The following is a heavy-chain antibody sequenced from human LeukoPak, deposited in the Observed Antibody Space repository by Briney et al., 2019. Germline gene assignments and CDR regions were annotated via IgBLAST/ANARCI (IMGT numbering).Heavy chain of an antibody. D-gene: IGHD5-12*01. Sequence: GESLKISCKGSGYSFTSYWIGWVRQMPGKDLEWMGIIYPGDSDTRYSPSFQGQVTISADKSISTAYLQWSSLKASDTAMYYCARVSRYSGYEGDAFDIWGQGTKVTVSS. J-gene: IGHJ3*02. V-gene: IGHV5-51*01. CDR3: ARVSRYSGYEGDAFDI. CDR2: IYPGDSDT. CDR1: GYSFTSYW.